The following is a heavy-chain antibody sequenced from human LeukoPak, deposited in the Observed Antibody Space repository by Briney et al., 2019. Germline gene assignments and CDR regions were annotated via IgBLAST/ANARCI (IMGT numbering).Heavy chain of an antibody. V-gene: IGHV3-23*01. D-gene: IGHD6-19*01. J-gene: IGHJ4*02. CDR2: ITGSGGTT. CDR1: GFTFSSYA. Sequence: PGGSLRLSCAASGFTFSSYALTWVRQAPGKGLEWVSGITGSGGTTYYADSVKGRFTISRDNSKNTLYLQMKSLRAEDTAVYYCAKSAGYSSAYYGDSWGQGALVTVSS. CDR3: AKSAGYSSAYYGDS.